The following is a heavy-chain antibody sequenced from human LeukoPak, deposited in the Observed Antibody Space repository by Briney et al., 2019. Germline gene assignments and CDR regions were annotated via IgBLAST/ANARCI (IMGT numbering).Heavy chain of an antibody. Sequence: SVKVSCKASGGTFSSYAISWVRQAPGQGLEWMGGIIPIFGTANYAQKFQGRVTITADESTSTAYMELSSLRSEDTAVYYCARGRVRGDYGDWYYFDYWDQGTLVTVSS. CDR2: IIPIFGTA. V-gene: IGHV1-69*13. CDR1: GGTFSSYA. J-gene: IGHJ4*02. CDR3: ARGRVRGDYGDWYYFDY. D-gene: IGHD4-17*01.